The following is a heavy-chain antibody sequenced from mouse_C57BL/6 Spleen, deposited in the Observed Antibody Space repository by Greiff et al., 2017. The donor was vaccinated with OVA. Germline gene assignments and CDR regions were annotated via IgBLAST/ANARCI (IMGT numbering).Heavy chain of an antibody. CDR2: INPNNGGT. V-gene: IGHV1-22*01. CDR3: ARARVYYDSVGFAY. Sequence: EVQLVESGPELVKPGASVKMSCKASGYTFTDYNMHWVKQSHGKSLEWIGYINPNNGGTSYNQKFKGKATLTVNKSSSTAYMELRSLTSEDSADDYCARARVYYDSVGFAYWGQGTLVTVSA. CDR1: GYTFTDYN. J-gene: IGHJ3*01. D-gene: IGHD2-4*01.